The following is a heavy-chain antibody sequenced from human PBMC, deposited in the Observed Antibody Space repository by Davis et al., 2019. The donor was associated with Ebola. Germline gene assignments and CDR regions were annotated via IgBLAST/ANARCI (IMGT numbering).Heavy chain of an antibody. Sequence: MPSETLSLTCAVSGGSISSGGYYWSWIRQPPGKGLEWIGYIDYSGSPNYNPSLKSRVTMSVDTSKNQFSLKMSSVTAADTAVYYCARGRGSGGSSNNWFDPWGQGTLVTVTS. CDR2: IDYSGSP. V-gene: IGHV4-61*08. CDR3: ARGRGSGGSSNNWFDP. D-gene: IGHD2-15*01. J-gene: IGHJ5*02. CDR1: GGSISSGGYY.